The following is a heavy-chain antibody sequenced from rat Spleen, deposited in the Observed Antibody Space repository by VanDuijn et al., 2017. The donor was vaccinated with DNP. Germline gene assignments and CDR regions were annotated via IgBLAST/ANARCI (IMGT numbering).Heavy chain of an antibody. CDR3: ARAHDGTYYYGNYFDF. J-gene: IGHJ2*01. V-gene: IGHV2S12*01. CDR1: GFSLTTYG. CDR2: MSSGGGT. D-gene: IGHD1-12*02. Sequence: QVQLKESGPGLVQPSQTLSLTCTVSGFSLTTYGVSWVRQPPGRGLEWIAAMSSGGGTYYNSVLRSRLSISRDTSKSQLFLKMNSLQTEDTAMYFCARAHDGTYYYGNYFDFWGQGVMVTVSS.